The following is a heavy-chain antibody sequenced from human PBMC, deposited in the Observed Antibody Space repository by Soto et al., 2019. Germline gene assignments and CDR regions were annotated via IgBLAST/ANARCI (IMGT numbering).Heavy chain of an antibody. J-gene: IGHJ4*02. Sequence: SETLSLSCAVSGGSISSGGYSWSCIRQPPGKGLEWIGYIYHSGSTYYNPSLKSRVTISVDRSKNQFSLKLSSVTAADTAVYYCARVSSGFYGDYVLHYWGQGTLVTAPQ. CDR3: ARVSSGFYGDYVLHY. D-gene: IGHD4-17*01. CDR2: IYHSGST. CDR1: GGSISSGGYS. V-gene: IGHV4-30-2*01.